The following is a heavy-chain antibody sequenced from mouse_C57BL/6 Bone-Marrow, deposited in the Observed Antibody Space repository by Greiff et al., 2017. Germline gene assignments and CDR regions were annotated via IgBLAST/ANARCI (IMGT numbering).Heavy chain of an antibody. CDR2: IYPGSGST. V-gene: IGHV1-55*01. CDR1: GYTFPSYW. D-gene: IGHD2-3*01. J-gene: IGHJ3*01. CDR3: ARKEDDGYYVGFAY. Sequence: VQLQQPGAELVKPGASVKMSCKASGYTFPSYWITWVKQRPGQGLEWIGDIYPGSGSTNYNEKFKSKATLTVDTSSSTAYMQLSSLTSEDSAVYYCARKEDDGYYVGFAYWGQGTLVTVSA.